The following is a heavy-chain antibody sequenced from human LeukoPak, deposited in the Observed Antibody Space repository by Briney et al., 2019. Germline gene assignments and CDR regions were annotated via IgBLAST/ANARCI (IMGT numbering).Heavy chain of an antibody. CDR3: ATGVVPAASRYYYYMDV. CDR2: ISSSSSTI. V-gene: IGHV3-48*01. D-gene: IGHD2-2*01. Sequence: GGSLRLSCAASGFTFSSYSMNWVRQAPGKGLEWVSYISSSSSTIYYADSVKGRFTISRDNAKNSLYLQMNSLRAEDTAVYYCATGVVPAASRYYYYMDVWGKGTTVTVSS. J-gene: IGHJ6*03. CDR1: GFTFSSYS.